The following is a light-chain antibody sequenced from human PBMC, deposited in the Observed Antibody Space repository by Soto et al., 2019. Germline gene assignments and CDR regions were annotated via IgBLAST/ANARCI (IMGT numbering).Light chain of an antibody. J-gene: IGKJ1*01. Sequence: DVQMTQSTSSLSVSVGDRVTITCRTSQNMNKYLNWYQQKPRKAPKVLIFATTNLQSGVPSRFSGNGSATDFTLTINSVQPEDFAVYYCQQYGSSPQTFGQGTKVEIK. V-gene: IGKV1-39*01. CDR3: QQYGSSPQT. CDR2: ATT. CDR1: QNMNKY.